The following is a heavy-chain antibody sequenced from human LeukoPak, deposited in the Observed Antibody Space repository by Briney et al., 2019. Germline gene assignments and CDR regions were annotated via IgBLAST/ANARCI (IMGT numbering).Heavy chain of an antibody. CDR3: ARLLANRYYYDSSGYYGRFNWFDP. D-gene: IGHD3-22*01. J-gene: IGHJ5*02. CDR2: IYPGDSDT. CDR1: GYSFTSYW. Sequence: GESLKISCKGSGYSFTSYWIGWVRQMPGKGLEWMGIIYPGDSDTRYSPSFQGQVTISADKSISTAYLQWSSLKASDTAMYYCARLLANRYYYDSSGYYGRFNWFDPWGQGTLVTVSS. V-gene: IGHV5-51*01.